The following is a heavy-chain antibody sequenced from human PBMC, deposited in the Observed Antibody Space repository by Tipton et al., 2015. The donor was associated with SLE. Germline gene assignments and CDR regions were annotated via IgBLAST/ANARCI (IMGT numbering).Heavy chain of an antibody. CDR1: GGSISSGSYY. D-gene: IGHD5-24*01. CDR2: IYTSGST. J-gene: IGHJ6*03. Sequence: TLSLTCTVSGGSISSGSYYWSWIRQPAGKGLEWIGRIYTSGSTNYNPSLKSRVTISVDTSKNQFSLKLSSVTAADTAVHYCAREVEGYYYYYMDVWGKGTTVTVSS. V-gene: IGHV4-61*02. CDR3: AREVEGYYYYYMDV.